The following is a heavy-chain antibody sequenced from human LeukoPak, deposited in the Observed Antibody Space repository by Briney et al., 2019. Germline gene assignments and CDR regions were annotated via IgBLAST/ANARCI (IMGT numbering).Heavy chain of an antibody. CDR2: MSGSGGST. V-gene: IGHV3-23*01. CDR3: AKDREYSYVYDAFDI. D-gene: IGHD3-16*01. Sequence: GGSLRLSCAASGFTFSNYWMHWVRQVPGKGLEWVSGMSGSGGSTYYADSVKGRFTISRDNSKNTLYLQMNTLRAEDTAVYYCAKDREYSYVYDAFDIWGQGTLVTVSS. J-gene: IGHJ3*02. CDR1: GFTFSNYW.